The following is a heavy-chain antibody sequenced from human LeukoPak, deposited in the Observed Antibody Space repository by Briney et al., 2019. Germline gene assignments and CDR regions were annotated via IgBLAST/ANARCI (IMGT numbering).Heavy chain of an antibody. CDR2: IYTSGST. J-gene: IGHJ5*02. CDR1: GGSISSYY. Sequence: PSETLSLTCTLSGGSISSYYWSWIRQPAGKGLEWIGRIYTSGSTNYNPSLKSRVTMSVDTSKNQFSLKLSSVTAADTAVYYCARTPRDCSSTSCYFWFDPWGQGTLVTVSS. CDR3: ARTPRDCSSTSCYFWFDP. V-gene: IGHV4-4*07. D-gene: IGHD2-2*01.